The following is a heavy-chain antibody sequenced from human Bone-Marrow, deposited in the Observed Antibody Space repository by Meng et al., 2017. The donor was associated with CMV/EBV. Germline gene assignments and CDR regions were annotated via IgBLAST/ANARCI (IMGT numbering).Heavy chain of an antibody. J-gene: IGHJ5*02. V-gene: IGHV3-74*01. CDR1: GFTFSSYW. CDR2: INSDGSST. D-gene: IGHD3-3*01. Sequence: GESLKISCAASGFTFSSYWMHWVRQAPGKGLVWVSRINSDGSSTSYADSVKGRFTISRDNAKNTLYLQMNSLRAEDTAVYYCARGSYDFWSGYRAGWFDPWAQGTLVTVSS. CDR3: ARGSYDFWSGYRAGWFDP.